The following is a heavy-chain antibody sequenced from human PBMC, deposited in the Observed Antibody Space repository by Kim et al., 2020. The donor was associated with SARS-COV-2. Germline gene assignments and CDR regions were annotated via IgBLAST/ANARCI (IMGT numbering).Heavy chain of an antibody. D-gene: IGHD3-16*01. V-gene: IGHV3-23*01. Sequence: DAVKGRFTISRDNSKNTLYLQMNSLRAEDTAVYYCAKDHHYDYVWGSLSHWGQGTLVTVSS. J-gene: IGHJ4*02. CDR3: AKDHHYDYVWGSLSH.